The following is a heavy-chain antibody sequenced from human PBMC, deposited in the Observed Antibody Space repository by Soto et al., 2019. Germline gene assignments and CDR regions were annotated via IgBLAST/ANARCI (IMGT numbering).Heavy chain of an antibody. CDR3: AKVIVLGASTLEY. V-gene: IGHV3-23*01. J-gene: IGHJ4*02. CDR1: GFMFNHYA. D-gene: IGHD6-6*01. Sequence: EQVLESGGGLVQPGGSLRLSCEASGFMFNHYAMAWVRQTPGKGLEWVSVISGSTGTTYYADSVKGRFTISRDYSKNTVYLQMNSLRVEDSALYSCAKVIVLGASTLEYWGPGTRVTVSS. CDR2: ISGSTGTT.